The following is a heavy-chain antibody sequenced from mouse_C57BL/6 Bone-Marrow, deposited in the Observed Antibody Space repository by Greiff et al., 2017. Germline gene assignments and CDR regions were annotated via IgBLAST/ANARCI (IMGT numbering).Heavy chain of an antibody. CDR2: IRSKSNNYAK. CDR3: VIHGAIRSRRGAMDY. Sequence: EVQLVESGGGLVQPKGSLKLSCAASGFSFNTYAMNWVRQAPGKGLDWVARIRSKSNNYAKYYADSVKDRFTISRDDSESTLYLQMYNMTTEDTAMYYCVIHGAIRSRRGAMDYWGQGTSVTVSS. CDR1: GFSFNTYA. V-gene: IGHV10-1*01. D-gene: IGHD2-4*01. J-gene: IGHJ4*01.